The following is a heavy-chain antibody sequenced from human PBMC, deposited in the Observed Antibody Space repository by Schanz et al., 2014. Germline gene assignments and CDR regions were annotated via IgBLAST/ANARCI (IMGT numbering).Heavy chain of an antibody. CDR2: ISYDGSNK. CDR3: AKDYQDYSSTSCYLWENYYMDV. CDR1: GITLSGYG. V-gene: IGHV3-30*18. J-gene: IGHJ6*03. D-gene: IGHD2-2*01. Sequence: QVQLVESGGGVVQPGRSLRLSCAASGITLSGYGLHWVRQAPGKGLEWVALISYDGSNKYYADSVKGRFTISRDSSKNTLYLQMNSLRADDTAVYYCAKDYQDYSSTSCYLWENYYMDVWGKGTTVTVSS.